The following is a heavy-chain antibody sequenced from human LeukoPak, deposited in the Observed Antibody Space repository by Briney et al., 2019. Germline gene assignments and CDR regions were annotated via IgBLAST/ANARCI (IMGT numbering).Heavy chain of an antibody. CDR3: AKATGYSSSWYDY. D-gene: IGHD6-13*01. Sequence: GGSLRLSCAASGFTFDDYAMHWVRQAPGKGLEWVSGISWNSGSIGYADSVKGRFTISRDNAKNSLYLQMNSLRAEDTALYCCAKATGYSSSWYDYWGQGTLVTVSS. V-gene: IGHV3-9*01. CDR1: GFTFDDYA. CDR2: ISWNSGSI. J-gene: IGHJ4*02.